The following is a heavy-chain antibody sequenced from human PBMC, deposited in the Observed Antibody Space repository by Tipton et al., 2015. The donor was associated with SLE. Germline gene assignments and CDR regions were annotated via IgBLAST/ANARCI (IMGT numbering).Heavy chain of an antibody. CDR3: ARHFPRPVNDQYCFDY. CDR1: GGSINSDDYH. CDR2: IYSSGST. Sequence: TLSLTCTVSGGSINSDDYHWSWIRQPAGAGLEWIGRIYSSGSTNYNPSLMSRVTISVDTSKNQFSLRLTSVTAADTAVYYCARHFPRPVNDQYCFDYWGQGTLVTVSS. D-gene: IGHD3-3*02. J-gene: IGHJ4*02. V-gene: IGHV4-61*02.